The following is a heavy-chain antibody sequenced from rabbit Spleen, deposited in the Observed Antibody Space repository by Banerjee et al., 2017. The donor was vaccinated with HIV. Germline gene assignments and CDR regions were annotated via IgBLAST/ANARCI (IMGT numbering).Heavy chain of an antibody. D-gene: IGHD4-2*01. J-gene: IGHJ4*01. V-gene: IGHV1S40*01. CDR2: IGTRSGST. CDR1: GFDFSSSYY. Sequence: QSLEESGGDLVKPGASLTLTCTASGFDFSSSYYMYWVRQAPGKGLEWIACIGTRSGSTWYASWAKGRFTISKTSSTTVTLQLNSLTAADTATYFCVRDQAGDAGYGPWYFNLWGQGTLVTVS. CDR3: VRDQAGDAGYGPWYFNL.